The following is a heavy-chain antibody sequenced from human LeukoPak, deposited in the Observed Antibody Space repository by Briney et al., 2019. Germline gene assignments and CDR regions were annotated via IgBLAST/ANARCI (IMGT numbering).Heavy chain of an antibody. V-gene: IGHV1-69*05. CDR3: ARAKYGGNLFYWFDR. J-gene: IGHJ5*02. CDR2: IIPIFGTA. CDR1: GGTFSSYA. D-gene: IGHD4/OR15-4a*01. Sequence: SVKVSCKASGGTFSSYAISWVPQAPGQGLEWIGRIIPIFGTANYAQTFQGRVTITTDESTSTAYMELSSLRSEDTAVYYCARAKYGGNLFYWFDRWGQGTLVTVSS.